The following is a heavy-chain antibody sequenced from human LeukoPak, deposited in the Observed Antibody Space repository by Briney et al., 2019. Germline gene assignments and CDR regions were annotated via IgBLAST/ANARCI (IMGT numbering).Heavy chain of an antibody. CDR3: ARRGGREYYFDY. CDR1: GITLSNVW. V-gene: IGHV3-15*01. J-gene: IGHJ4*02. Sequence: PGGSLRLSCVASGITLSNVWMSWVRQAPGKGLEWVGRIKSNTGYGATDYAAPVKGRFTISRDDSRNTLYLQMNSLKTEDTAVYYCARRGGREYYFDYWGQGTLVTVSS. CDR2: IKSNTGYGAT. D-gene: IGHD2-15*01.